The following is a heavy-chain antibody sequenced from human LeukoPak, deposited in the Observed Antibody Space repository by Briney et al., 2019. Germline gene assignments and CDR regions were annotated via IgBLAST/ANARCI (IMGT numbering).Heavy chain of an antibody. J-gene: IGHJ6*03. V-gene: IGHV4-4*02. CDR1: GGSISTGNW. CDR2: IYHSGSS. Sequence: PSGTLSLTCAVSGGSISTGNWWSWVRQSPDKGLGWIGEIYHSGSSNYNPSLKSRVTMSIDNSKHHISLSLTSVTAADTAVYYCAREGSRRLYMDVWGRGTTVTVSS. D-gene: IGHD6-25*01. CDR3: AREGSRRLYMDV.